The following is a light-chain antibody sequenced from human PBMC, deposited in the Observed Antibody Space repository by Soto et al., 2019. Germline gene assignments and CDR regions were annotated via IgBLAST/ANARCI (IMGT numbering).Light chain of an antibody. CDR1: QSVSNS. CDR3: QQESDCPPTYT. CDR2: GIS. V-gene: IGKV3-11*01. Sequence: MVLTQSPATLSLSPGERVTLSCRASQSVSNSLVWYQQKAGQAPRLLIYGISYRATGGPARFSGSGCGTDFALTISSREPEHVAFYYYQQESDCPPTYTFGQGTKLEIK. J-gene: IGKJ2*01.